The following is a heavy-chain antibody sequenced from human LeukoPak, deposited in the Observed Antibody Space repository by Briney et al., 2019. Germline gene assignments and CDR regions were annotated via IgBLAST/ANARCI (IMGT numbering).Heavy chain of an antibody. CDR3: ARESYSSSWYADY. Sequence: PETLSLTCTVSGDSISGHYWNWIRQTPGKGLEWIGYIYYSGTTNYNPSLKSRVTISLDTSKNQFSLKLSSVTAADTAVYYCARESYSSSWYADYWGQGTLVTVSS. CDR2: IYYSGTT. D-gene: IGHD6-13*01. CDR1: GDSISGHY. V-gene: IGHV4-59*11. J-gene: IGHJ4*02.